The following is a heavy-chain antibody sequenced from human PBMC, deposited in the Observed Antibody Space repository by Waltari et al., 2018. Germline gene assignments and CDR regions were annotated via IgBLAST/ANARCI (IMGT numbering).Heavy chain of an antibody. J-gene: IGHJ4*02. D-gene: IGHD3-10*01. Sequence: QVQLVQSGAEVKKPGASVKVSCKASGYTFTGYYMHWVRQAPGQGLEWMGRINPNSGGTNYAQKFQGRVTMTRDTSISTAYMELSRLRSDDTAVYYCAGNYGSGSYYLRTGCDYWGQGTLVTVSS. CDR3: AGNYGSGSYYLRTGCDY. CDR1: GYTFTGYY. CDR2: INPNSGGT. V-gene: IGHV1-2*06.